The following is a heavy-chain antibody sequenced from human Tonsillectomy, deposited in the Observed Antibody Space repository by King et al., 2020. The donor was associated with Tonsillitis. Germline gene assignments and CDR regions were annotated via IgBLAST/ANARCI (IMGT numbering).Heavy chain of an antibody. CDR1: GFTFSNYA. J-gene: IGHJ4*02. CDR3: AKDEYYGDDYYFDS. Sequence: VQLVESGGGLVQPGTSLRLSCAASGFTFSNYAMSWVRQAPGKGLEWVSHIVGSGGSTYYADSVKGRFTISRDNSRSTLYLRMNSLRAEDTAVYYCAKDEYYGDDYYFDSWGQGTLVTVS. D-gene: IGHD4-17*01. CDR2: IVGSGGST. V-gene: IGHV3-23*04.